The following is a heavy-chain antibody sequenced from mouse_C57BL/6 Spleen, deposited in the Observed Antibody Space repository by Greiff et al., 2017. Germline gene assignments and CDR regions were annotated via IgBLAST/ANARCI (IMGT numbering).Heavy chain of an antibody. J-gene: IGHJ3*01. Sequence: DVKLVESGGGLVQPKGSLKLSCAASGFSFTTYAMNWVRQAPGKGLEWVARIRSKSNNYATYYADSVKDRFTISRDDSESMLYLQMNNLKTEDTAMYDCVRHDGSSRFAYWGQGTLVTVSA. CDR1: GFSFTTYA. D-gene: IGHD1-1*01. CDR3: VRHDGSSRFAY. V-gene: IGHV10-1*01. CDR2: IRSKSNNYAT.